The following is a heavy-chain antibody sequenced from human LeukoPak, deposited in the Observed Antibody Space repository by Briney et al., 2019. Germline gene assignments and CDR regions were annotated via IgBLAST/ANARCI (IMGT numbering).Heavy chain of an antibody. CDR1: GDSFSSNSAA. D-gene: IGHD2-15*01. CDR2: TYYRSKWYN. J-gene: IGHJ4*02. V-gene: IGHV6-1*01. Sequence: SQTLSLTCAISGDSFSSNSAAWNWIRQSPSRGLEWLGRTYYRSKWYNDYAVSVKSRITINPDTSKNQFSLQLNSVTPEDTAVYYCARAPRSKYCSGGSCYDYWGQGTLVTVSS. CDR3: ARAPRSKYCSGGSCYDY.